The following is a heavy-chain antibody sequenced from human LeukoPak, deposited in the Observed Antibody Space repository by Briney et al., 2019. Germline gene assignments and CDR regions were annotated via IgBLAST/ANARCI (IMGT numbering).Heavy chain of an antibody. CDR1: GYTFTSYG. Sequence: GASVKVSCKASGYTFTSYGISWVRQAPGQGLEWMGWISAYNGNTNYAQKLQGRVTMTTDTSTSTAYMELRSLRSDDTAVYYCARDSGCSGGSCYSTTFDYWGQGTLVIVSS. CDR3: ARDSGCSGGSCYSTTFDY. J-gene: IGHJ4*02. CDR2: ISAYNGNT. V-gene: IGHV1-18*01. D-gene: IGHD2-15*01.